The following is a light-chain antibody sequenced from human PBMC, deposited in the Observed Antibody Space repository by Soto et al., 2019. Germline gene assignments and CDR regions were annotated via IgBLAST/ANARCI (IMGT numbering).Light chain of an antibody. CDR1: QGIGND. CDR3: LQHNSYPRT. V-gene: IGKV1-17*01. Sequence: QLTQSPSSLSASVGDRVTITCRASQGIGNDLGWYQQKPGKAPQRLVFASYNLQSGVPSRFSGSGSGTEFTLTISSLQPEDFATYYCLQHNSYPRTFGQGTRVEIK. CDR2: ASY. J-gene: IGKJ1*01.